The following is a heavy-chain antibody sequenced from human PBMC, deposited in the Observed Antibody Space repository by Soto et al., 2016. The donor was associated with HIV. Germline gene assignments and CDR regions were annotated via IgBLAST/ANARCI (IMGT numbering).Heavy chain of an antibody. CDR3: AIVGGSGSWWFDP. CDR2: IYHSGTT. V-gene: IGHV4-4*02. CDR1: GGSISRSSW. Sequence: QVQLQESGPGLVKPSGTLSLTCAVSGGSISRSSWWTWVRQPPGKGLEWIGEIYHSGTTNYNPSLKSRVTISVDKSRNQFSLKVNSVTAADTAVYYCAIVGGSGSWWFDPVGPGEPVVTGLL. J-gene: IGHJ5*02. D-gene: IGHD3-10*01.